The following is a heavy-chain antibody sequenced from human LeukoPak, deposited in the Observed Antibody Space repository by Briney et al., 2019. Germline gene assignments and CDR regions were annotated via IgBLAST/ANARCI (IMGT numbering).Heavy chain of an antibody. CDR3: TRGRRLDNAPTAPCEY. J-gene: IGHJ4*02. D-gene: IGHD2-2*03. CDR2: INPNSGDT. Sequence: GASVTVSCKASGYIFTGYYMHWVRQAPGQGLEWMGWINPNSGDTEYAQKFQGRVTMTRDTSIRTVYMELSSLKSDDTAVYYCTRGRRLDNAPTAPCEYWGQGTLVTVSS. V-gene: IGHV1-2*02. CDR1: GYIFTGYY.